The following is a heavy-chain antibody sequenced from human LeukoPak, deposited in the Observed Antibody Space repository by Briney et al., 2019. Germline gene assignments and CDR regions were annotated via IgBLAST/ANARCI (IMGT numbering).Heavy chain of an antibody. J-gene: IGHJ5*02. CDR2: IYYSGST. CDR3: ARPVPSRLGWFDP. D-gene: IGHD1-1*01. CDR1: GGSIRSYY. V-gene: IGHV4-39*01. Sequence: PSETLSLTCTVSGGSIRSYYWGWIRQPPGKWLEWIGNIYYSGSTYYSPSLKSRVTISVDTSKNQFSLKLSSVTAADTAVYYCARPVPSRLGWFDPWGQGTLVTVSS.